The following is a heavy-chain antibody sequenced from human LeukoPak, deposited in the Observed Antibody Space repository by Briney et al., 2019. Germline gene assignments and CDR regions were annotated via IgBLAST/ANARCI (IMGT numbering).Heavy chain of an antibody. Sequence: SETLSLTCTVSGGSMRSYYWSWIRQPPGKGLEWIGYIYYGGSTNYNPSLKSRVTISIDTSKNQFSPKLSSVTAADTAIYYCAKMGNPAAVTTDYWGQGTLVTVSS. CDR1: GGSMRSYY. D-gene: IGHD4-17*01. V-gene: IGHV4-59*08. CDR3: AKMGNPAAVTTDY. CDR2: IYYGGST. J-gene: IGHJ4*02.